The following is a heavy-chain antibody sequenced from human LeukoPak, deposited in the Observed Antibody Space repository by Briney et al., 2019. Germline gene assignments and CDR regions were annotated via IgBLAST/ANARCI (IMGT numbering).Heavy chain of an antibody. V-gene: IGHV4-59*01. CDR2: VYYSGST. J-gene: IGHJ4*02. CDR1: GGSISSYY. CDR3: ARHHISSSVAFDY. Sequence: PSETLSLTCTVSGGSISSYYWSWIRQPPGKGLEWIGYVYYSGSTNYNPSLKSRVTMSVDTSKNQFSPNLNSVTAADTAVYYCARHHISSSVAFDYWGQGTLATVSS. D-gene: IGHD6-6*01.